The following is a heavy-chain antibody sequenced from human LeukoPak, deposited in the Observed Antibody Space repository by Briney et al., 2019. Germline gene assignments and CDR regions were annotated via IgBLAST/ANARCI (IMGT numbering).Heavy chain of an antibody. CDR2: ISYDGSNK. J-gene: IGHJ6*02. Sequence: GGFLRLSCAASGFTFNNYAMHWVRQAPGKGLEWVAVISYDGSNKYSADSVKGRFTISRDNSKNTLHLQMKSLRTEDTAVYYCARTPLWFGELLDYYYGMDVWGQGTTVTVSS. CDR1: GFTFNNYA. CDR3: ARTPLWFGELLDYYYGMDV. V-gene: IGHV3-30*04. D-gene: IGHD3-10*01.